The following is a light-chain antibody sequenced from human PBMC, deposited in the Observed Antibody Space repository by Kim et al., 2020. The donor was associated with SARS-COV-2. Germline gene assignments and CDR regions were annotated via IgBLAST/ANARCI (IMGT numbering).Light chain of an antibody. CDR2: GAS. J-gene: IGKJ4*01. CDR1: QSVNSN. V-gene: IGKV3-15*01. Sequence: EIVMTQSPATLSVSPGERATLSCRASQSVNSNLAWYQQKPGQAPRLLIYGASTRATGIPARFRGSGSGTEFTLTISSLQSEDFAVYYCQQYNNWPLTFGGGTKVDIK. CDR3: QQYNNWPLT.